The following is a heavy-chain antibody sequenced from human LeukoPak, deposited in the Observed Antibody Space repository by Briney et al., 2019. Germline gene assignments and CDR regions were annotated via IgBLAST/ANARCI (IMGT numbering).Heavy chain of an antibody. CDR2: ISYSGSA. CDR3: ASGVAVDPDTFDI. V-gene: IGHV4-59*08. CDR1: NGSFSNHF. D-gene: IGHD6-19*01. Sequence: SETLSFTCTVSNGSFSNHFWSWIRQPPGKGLEWIGYISYSGSAHYDPSLKSRVTISVDTSKNQFSLKLSSVTAADTAVYYCASGVAVDPDTFDIWGLGTLVTVSS. J-gene: IGHJ3*02.